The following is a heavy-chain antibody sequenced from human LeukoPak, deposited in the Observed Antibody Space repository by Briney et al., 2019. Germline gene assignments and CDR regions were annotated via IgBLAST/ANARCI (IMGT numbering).Heavy chain of an antibody. Sequence: PGGSLRLSCVASGFTLSDYYMDWVCQAPGRGLEWVARSRNKADRYTTIYAASVKGRFTISRDESKSSLYLQMDTLKTEDTAVYYCVRGYNSFDSWGQGTLVTVSS. CDR1: GFTLSDYY. CDR3: VRGYNSFDS. CDR2: SRNKADRYTT. J-gene: IGHJ4*02. D-gene: IGHD1-14*01. V-gene: IGHV3-72*01.